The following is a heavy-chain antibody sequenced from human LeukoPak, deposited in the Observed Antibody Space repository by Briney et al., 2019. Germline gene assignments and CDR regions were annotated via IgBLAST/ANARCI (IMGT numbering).Heavy chain of an antibody. CDR2: IYNDGNT. CDR3: ARDREIVTAKAQMDV. J-gene: IGHJ6*03. Sequence: GGSLRLSCAVSGFTVSINHMSWVRQAPGRGLEWVSVIYNDGNTYYTGCVKGRFTISRDNSKDTGFLQMNSLRVEDTAVYYCARDREIVTAKAQMDVWGKGNTVTVSS. V-gene: IGHV3-53*01. CDR1: GFTVSINH. D-gene: IGHD2-21*02.